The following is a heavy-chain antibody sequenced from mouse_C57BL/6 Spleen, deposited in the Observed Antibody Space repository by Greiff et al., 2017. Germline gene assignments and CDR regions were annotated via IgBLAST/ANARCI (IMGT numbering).Heavy chain of an antibody. V-gene: IGHV5-15*01. J-gene: IGHJ1*03. CDR1: GFTFSDYG. CDR2: ISNLAYSI. D-gene: IGHD1-1*01. Sequence: EVKLMESGGGLVQPGGSLKLSCAASGFTFSDYGMAWVRQAPRKGPEWVAFISNLAYSIYYADTVTGRFTISRENAKNTLYLEMSSLRSEDTAMYYCARLGYYYGSSYWYFDVWGTGTTVTVSS. CDR3: ARLGYYYGSSYWYFDV.